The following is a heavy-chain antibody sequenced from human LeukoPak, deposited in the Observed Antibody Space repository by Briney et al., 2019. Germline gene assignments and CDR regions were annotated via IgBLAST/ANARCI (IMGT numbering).Heavy chain of an antibody. CDR3: ATSPDSSSGGGGY. J-gene: IGHJ4*02. CDR2: INPNSGGT. V-gene: IGHV1-2*02. CDR1: GYTFTGYY. Sequence: GASVKVSCKASGYTFTGYYMHWVRQAPGQGLEWMGWINPNSGGTNYAQKFQGRVTMTRDTSISTAYMELSRLRSDDTAVYYCATSPDSSSGGGGYWGQGTLVTVSS. D-gene: IGHD6-13*01.